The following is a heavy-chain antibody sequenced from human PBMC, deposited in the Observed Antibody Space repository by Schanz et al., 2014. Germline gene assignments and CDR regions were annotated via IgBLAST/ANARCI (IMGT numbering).Heavy chain of an antibody. CDR3: ARGGPAYYFDD. CDR2: LSEGGGGT. CDR1: GITFSSHS. J-gene: IGHJ4*02. Sequence: EVQLLESGGGLVQPGGSLRLSCAASGITFSSHSFNWVRQAPGKGLEWVSALSEGGGGTHYADSVRGRFTISSDNSKNTLYLQMNSLRAEDTAVYYCARGGPAYYFDDWGQGTLVTVSS. V-gene: IGHV3-23*01.